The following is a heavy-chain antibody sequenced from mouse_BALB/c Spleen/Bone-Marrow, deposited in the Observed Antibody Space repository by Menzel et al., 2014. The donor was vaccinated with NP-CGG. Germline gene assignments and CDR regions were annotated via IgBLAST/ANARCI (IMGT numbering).Heavy chain of an antibody. CDR1: GYTFTTYW. Sequence: QVQLQQSGAELVTPGASVKLSCKASGYTFTTYWMHWVKQRPGHGLEWTGQVDPSDGYTNYSQMFKGKATLTVDKSSSTAYMQLSSLSSEDSAVYYCARGGDNFAWFAYWGQGTLVTVSA. V-gene: IGHV1-69*02. J-gene: IGHJ3*01. CDR2: VDPSDGYT. D-gene: IGHD1-3*01. CDR3: ARGGDNFAWFAY.